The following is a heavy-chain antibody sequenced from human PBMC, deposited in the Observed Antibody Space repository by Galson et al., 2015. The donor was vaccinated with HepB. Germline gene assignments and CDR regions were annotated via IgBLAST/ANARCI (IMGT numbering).Heavy chain of an antibody. D-gene: IGHD3-9*01. CDR2: IYTSGST. J-gene: IGHJ3*02. CDR1: GGSISSGSYY. Sequence: TLSLTCTVSGGSISSGSYYWSWIRQPAGKGLEWIGRIYTSGSTNYNPSLKSRVTISVDTSKNRFSLKLSSVTAADTAVYYCARRELVMNAFDIWGQGTMVTVSS. CDR3: ARRELVMNAFDI. V-gene: IGHV4-61*02.